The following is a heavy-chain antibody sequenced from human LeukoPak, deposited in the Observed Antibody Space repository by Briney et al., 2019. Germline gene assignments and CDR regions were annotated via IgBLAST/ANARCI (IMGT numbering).Heavy chain of an antibody. Sequence: SETLSLTCAVYGGSFSGYYWSWIRQPPGKGLEWIGEINHSGSANYNPSLKSRVTISVDTSKNQFSLKLSSVTAADTAVYYCARGARAFRIVVVPAAIPYFDYWGQGTLVTVSS. CDR1: GGSFSGYY. V-gene: IGHV4-34*01. CDR2: INHSGSA. D-gene: IGHD2-2*01. J-gene: IGHJ4*02. CDR3: ARGARAFRIVVVPAAIPYFDY.